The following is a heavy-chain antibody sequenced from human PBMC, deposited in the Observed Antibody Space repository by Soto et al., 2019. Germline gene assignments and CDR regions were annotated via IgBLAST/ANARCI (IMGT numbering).Heavy chain of an antibody. Sequence: ASVKVSCKASGYTFTSYGIHWVRQAPGQRLEWTGWINAGNGNTKYSEKFQGRVTITRDTSARTAYLELSSLRSEDTAVYYCARDPHDSSAYYHHYYYGMDVWGQGTTVTVSS. CDR1: GYTFTSYG. V-gene: IGHV1-3*01. J-gene: IGHJ6*02. D-gene: IGHD3-22*01. CDR2: INAGNGNT. CDR3: ARDPHDSSAYYHHYYYGMDV.